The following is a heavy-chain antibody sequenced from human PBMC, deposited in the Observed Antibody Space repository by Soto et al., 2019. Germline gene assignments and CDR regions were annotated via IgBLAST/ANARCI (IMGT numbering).Heavy chain of an antibody. CDR2: ISSKAYGGTT. J-gene: IGHJ4*02. CDR3: TRAGKYYDSRGYFYFDD. D-gene: IGHD3-22*01. V-gene: IGHV3-49*04. Sequence: GGSLRLSCTASGFTFGDYAMSWVRQAPGKGLEWVGFISSKAYGGTTEYASSVKGRFTISRDDSKSIAYLQMNSLKTEDAAVDYCTRAGKYYDSRGYFYFDDWGQGTLVTVSS. CDR1: GFTFGDYA.